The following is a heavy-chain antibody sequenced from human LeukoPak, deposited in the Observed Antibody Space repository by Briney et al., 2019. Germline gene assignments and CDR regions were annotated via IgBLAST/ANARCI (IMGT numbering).Heavy chain of an antibody. J-gene: IGHJ4*02. D-gene: IGHD3-3*01. Sequence: GGSLRLSCADSGFTFSNYAMSWVRQAPGKGLEWVSAITGSGGNTYYADSVKGRSTISRDNSKNTLYLQMNSLRAEDTAVYHCAKSSGYFDYWGQGTLVTVSS. CDR3: AKSSGYFDY. CDR2: ITGSGGNT. CDR1: GFTFSNYA. V-gene: IGHV3-23*01.